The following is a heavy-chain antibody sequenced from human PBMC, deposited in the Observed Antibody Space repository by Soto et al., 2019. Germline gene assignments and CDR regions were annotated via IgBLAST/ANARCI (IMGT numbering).Heavy chain of an antibody. CDR2: IYYSGST. V-gene: IGHV4-59*12. CDR1: GGSISSYY. J-gene: IGHJ6*02. Sequence: PSETLSLTCTVSGGSISSYYWSWIRQPPGKGLEWIGYIYYSGSTNYNPSPKSRLTISVDTSKNHFSLRLTSVTAADTAVYYCARDLWVEPELYYYGMDVWGQGTTVTVSS. D-gene: IGHD1-1*01. CDR3: ARDLWVEPELYYYGMDV.